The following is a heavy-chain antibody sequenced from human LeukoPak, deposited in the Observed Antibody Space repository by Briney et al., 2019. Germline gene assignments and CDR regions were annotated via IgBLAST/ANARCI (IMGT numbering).Heavy chain of an antibody. Sequence: GESLEISCKGSGYSFTSYWIGWVRQMPGKGLEWMGIIYPGDSDTRYSPSFQGQVTISADKSISTAYLQWSSLKASDTAMYYCARRTYSSSHTPYYYYYMDVWGKGTTVTVSS. CDR2: IYPGDSDT. V-gene: IGHV5-51*01. CDR1: GYSFTSYW. D-gene: IGHD6-6*01. CDR3: ARRTYSSSHTPYYYYYMDV. J-gene: IGHJ6*03.